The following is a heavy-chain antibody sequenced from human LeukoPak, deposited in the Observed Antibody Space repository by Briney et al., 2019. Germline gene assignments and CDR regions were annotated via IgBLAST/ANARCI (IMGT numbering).Heavy chain of an antibody. V-gene: IGHV3-23*01. Sequence: GGSLRLSCAASGFTFSSYAMSWVRQAPGKGLEWVSAIRGSGGSTYYADSVKGRFTISRDNSKNTLYLQMSSLRAEDTAVYYCAKNYYDSSGYGFDFWGQGTLVTVS. D-gene: IGHD3-22*01. CDR2: IRGSGGST. CDR3: AKNYYDSSGYGFDF. J-gene: IGHJ4*02. CDR1: GFTFSSYA.